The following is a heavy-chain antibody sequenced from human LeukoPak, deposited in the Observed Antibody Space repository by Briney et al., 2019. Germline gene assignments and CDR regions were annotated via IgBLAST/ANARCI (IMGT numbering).Heavy chain of an antibody. CDR3: ATKRLGYCSSTSCYTDY. Sequence: SGGSLRLSCAASGFTFTNYAMSWVRQAPGKGPEWVSAISGSGGSTYYADSVKGRFTISRDNSKNTLYLQMNSLRAEDTAVYYCATKRLGYCSSTSCYTDYWGQGTLVTVSS. CDR2: ISGSGGST. CDR1: GFTFTNYA. V-gene: IGHV3-23*01. J-gene: IGHJ4*02. D-gene: IGHD2-2*02.